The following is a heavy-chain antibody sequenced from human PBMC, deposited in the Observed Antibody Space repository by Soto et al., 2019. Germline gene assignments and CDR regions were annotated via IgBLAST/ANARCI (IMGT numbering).Heavy chain of an antibody. D-gene: IGHD4-17*01. Sequence: PSETLSLTCTVSGGSISSYYWSWIRQPPGKGLEWIGYIYYSGSTNYNPSLKSRVTISVDKSKNQFSLKLTSVTAADTAVYYCARGSTTEKVDSWGQGPLVTVSS. J-gene: IGHJ4*02. CDR1: GGSISSYY. CDR2: IYYSGST. CDR3: ARGSTTEKVDS. V-gene: IGHV4-59*08.